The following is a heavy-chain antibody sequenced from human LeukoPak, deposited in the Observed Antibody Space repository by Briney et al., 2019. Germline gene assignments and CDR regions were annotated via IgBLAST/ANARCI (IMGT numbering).Heavy chain of an antibody. D-gene: IGHD2-15*01. CDR1: GFTFSTYA. CDR3: ARTREDLEVVLAAENATDV. V-gene: IGHV3-33*01. CDR2: IWYDGSEQ. Sequence: GGSLRLSCAASGFTFSTYAIHWVRQAPGKGLEWVAVIWYDGSEQYYADSVKGRFIISRDNSKSTSDLQMNSLRAEDTAVYYCARTREDLEVVLAAENATDVWGQGTTVTVSS. J-gene: IGHJ6*02.